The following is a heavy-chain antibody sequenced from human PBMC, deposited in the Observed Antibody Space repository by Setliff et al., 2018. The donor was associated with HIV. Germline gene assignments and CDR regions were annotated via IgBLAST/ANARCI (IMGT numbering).Heavy chain of an antibody. V-gene: IGHV1-46*01. CDR3: TKRTMPTGGFQH. Sequence: ASVKVSCKASGYAFTSNYIHWVRQAPGQGLEWMALIYPSNGDTTYAQSFQGRVTMTLDTSTSTVYMELSSLRAEDKAVYYCTKRTMPTGGFQHWGQGTVVTVSS. D-gene: IGHD1-1*01. J-gene: IGHJ1*01. CDR1: GYAFTSNY. CDR2: IYPSNGDT.